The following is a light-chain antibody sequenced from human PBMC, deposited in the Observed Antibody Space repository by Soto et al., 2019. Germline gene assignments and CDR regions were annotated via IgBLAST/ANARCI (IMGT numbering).Light chain of an antibody. CDR3: LQHNAWPRA. J-gene: IGKJ1*01. CDR1: QGISNY. CDR2: AAS. Sequence: IVLTGSLSAMSAXVGDXGPIXXRASQGISNYLAWCQQKPGKGPKRLIYAASDLQSGVPSRFSRHGSGTEFTLTVSSLQPEDFATYYCLQHNAWPRAFGQGTKLDI. V-gene: IGKV1-17*03.